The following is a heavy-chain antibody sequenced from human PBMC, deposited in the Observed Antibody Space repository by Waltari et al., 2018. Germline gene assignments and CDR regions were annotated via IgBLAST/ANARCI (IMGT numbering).Heavy chain of an antibody. CDR1: GFTFSTHW. Sequence: EVQLVESGGGLVQPGGSLRLSCAASGFTFSTHWMSWARQAPGKGLEGVANIKQDGSGKYYVDSVKGRFTIARDNAKNALYLQMNSLRAEDSAVYHCVRGAVDNWGQGTLVTVSS. V-gene: IGHV3-7*01. J-gene: IGHJ4*02. CDR3: VRGAVDN. CDR2: IKQDGSGK. D-gene: IGHD2-15*01.